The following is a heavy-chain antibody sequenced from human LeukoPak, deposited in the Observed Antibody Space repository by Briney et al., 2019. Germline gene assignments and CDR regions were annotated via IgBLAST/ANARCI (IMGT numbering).Heavy chain of an antibody. V-gene: IGHV4-4*07. CDR2: IYTSGST. CDR1: GGSISSYY. D-gene: IGHD3-10*01. CDR3: ARDGGYYGSGMWNWFDP. J-gene: IGHJ5*02. Sequence: SETLSLTCTVSGGSISSYYWSWIRQPAGKGLEWIGRIYTSGSTNYNPSLKSRVTMSVDTSKNQFSLKLSSVTAADTAVYYCARDGGYYGSGMWNWFDPWGQGTLVTVSS.